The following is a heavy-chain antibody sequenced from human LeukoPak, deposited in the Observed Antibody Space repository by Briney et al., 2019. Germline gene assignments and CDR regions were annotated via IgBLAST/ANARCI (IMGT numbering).Heavy chain of an antibody. J-gene: IGHJ4*02. CDR1: GFTLNDYW. Sequence: GGSLRLSCATSGFTLNDYWIHWVRQAPGKGLYWVSGVKGDGTKTVYADSVKGRFTVSRDNARDALSLQMNSLRAEDSAVYYCTRDGAESTPNDYWGQGTLVTVSS. V-gene: IGHV3-74*01. D-gene: IGHD2-2*01. CDR3: TRDGAESTPNDY. CDR2: VKGDGTKT.